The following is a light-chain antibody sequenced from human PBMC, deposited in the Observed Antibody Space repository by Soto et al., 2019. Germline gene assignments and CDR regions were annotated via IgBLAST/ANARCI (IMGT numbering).Light chain of an antibody. CDR3: SSYTGSNIRYV. V-gene: IGLV2-14*01. CDR1: MRDVGAYNL. Sequence: QSALTQPASVSGSAGQSITISCSGTMRDVGAYNLVSWYQQHPGTAPKLMIYEVSDRPSGVSNRFSGSKSGNTASLTISGLQAEDEADYYCSSYTGSNIRYVFGTGTKVTVL. J-gene: IGLJ1*01. CDR2: EVS.